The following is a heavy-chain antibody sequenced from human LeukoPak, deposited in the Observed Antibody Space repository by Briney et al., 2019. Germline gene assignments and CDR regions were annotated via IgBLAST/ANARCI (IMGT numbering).Heavy chain of an antibody. CDR3: ATVTIAVAGTNGGDWFDP. CDR2: FDPEDGET. CDR1: GYTLTELS. V-gene: IGHV1-24*01. J-gene: IGHJ5*02. D-gene: IGHD6-19*01. Sequence: ASVKVSCKVSGYTLTELSMHSVRQAPGKGLEWMGGFDPEDGETIYAQKFQGRVTMTEDTSTDTAYMELSSLRSEDTAVYYCATVTIAVAGTNGGDWFDPWGQGTLVTVSS.